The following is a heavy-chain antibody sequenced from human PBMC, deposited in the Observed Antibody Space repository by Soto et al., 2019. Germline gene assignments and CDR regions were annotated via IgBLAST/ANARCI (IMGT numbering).Heavy chain of an antibody. J-gene: IGHJ5*02. CDR3: ARGRLDIVLMVYANWFDP. D-gene: IGHD2-8*01. CDR2: IKHSGST. CDR1: GGSFSGYY. Sequence: SETLSLTSAVCGGSFSGYYWSWSRQPPGKGLEWIGEIKHSGSTNYNPSLKSRVTISVDTTKNQFSLKLSSVTSADTAVYYCARGRLDIVLMVYANWFDPLGQGTLVTVSS. V-gene: IGHV4-34*01.